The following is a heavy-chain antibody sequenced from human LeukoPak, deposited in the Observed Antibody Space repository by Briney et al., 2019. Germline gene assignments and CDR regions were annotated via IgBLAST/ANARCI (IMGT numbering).Heavy chain of an antibody. CDR1: AFTFSSYW. Sequence: GGSLRLSCAASAFTFSSYWMSWVRQTPGKGLEWVANIKEDGSEKFYVDSVKGRFTISRDNANNSLYLQMNSLRAEDTAVYYCARRKLNWGPLYYWGQGTLVTVSS. V-gene: IGHV3-7*01. CDR2: IKEDGSEK. CDR3: ARRKLNWGPLYY. J-gene: IGHJ4*02. D-gene: IGHD7-27*01.